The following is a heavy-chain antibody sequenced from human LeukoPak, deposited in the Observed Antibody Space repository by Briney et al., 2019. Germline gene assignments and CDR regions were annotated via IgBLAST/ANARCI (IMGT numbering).Heavy chain of an antibody. V-gene: IGHV1-18*01. CDR1: GYTFTSYG. J-gene: IGHJ4*02. CDR3: AREDYYDSGSNDY. D-gene: IGHD3-22*01. Sequence: EASVKVSCKASGYTFTSYGISWVRQAPGQGLEWMGWISAYNGNTNYAQKLQGRVTITRNTSISTAYMELSSLRSEDTAVYYRAREDYYDSGSNDYWGQGTLVTVSS. CDR2: ISAYNGNT.